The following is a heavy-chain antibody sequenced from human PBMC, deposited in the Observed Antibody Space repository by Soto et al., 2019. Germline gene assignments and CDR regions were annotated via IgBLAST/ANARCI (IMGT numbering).Heavy chain of an antibody. D-gene: IGHD4-17*01. CDR3: ARAPTTVTTLGYYYYYYMDV. V-gene: IGHV3-74*01. Sequence: EVQLVESGGGLVQPGGSLRLSCAASGFTFSSYWMHWVRQAPGKRLVWVSRINSDGSSTSYADSVKGRFTISRDNAKNTLYLQMNSLRAEDTAVYYCARAPTTVTTLGYYYYYYMDVWGKGTTVTVSS. CDR1: GFTFSSYW. J-gene: IGHJ6*03. CDR2: INSDGSST.